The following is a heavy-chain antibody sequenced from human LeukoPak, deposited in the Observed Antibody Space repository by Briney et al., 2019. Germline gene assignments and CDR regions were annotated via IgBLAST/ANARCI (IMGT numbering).Heavy chain of an antibody. J-gene: IGHJ4*02. CDR1: GFTFSNFW. CDR3: ARDTDTVTTILDY. Sequence: GGSLRLSCAASGFTFSNFWMHWVRQAPGKGLVWVALIYGDGSFTRYADSVKGRFTISRDNAKNTVYLQMNSLRAEDTAVYYCARDTDTVTTILDYWGQGTLVTVSS. V-gene: IGHV3-74*01. CDR2: IYGDGSFT. D-gene: IGHD4-17*01.